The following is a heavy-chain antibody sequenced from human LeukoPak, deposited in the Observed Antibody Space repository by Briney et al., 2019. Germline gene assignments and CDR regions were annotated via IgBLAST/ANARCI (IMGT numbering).Heavy chain of an antibody. CDR2: INHSGST. CDR1: GGSISSSSYY. Sequence: SETLSLTCTVSGGSISSSSYYWSWIRQPPGKGLEWIGEINHSGSTNYNPSLKSRVTISVDTSKNQFSLKLSSVTAADTAVYYCARRITYYYDSSGYLGGYNWFDPWGQGTLVTVSS. V-gene: IGHV4-39*07. D-gene: IGHD3-22*01. CDR3: ARRITYYYDSSGYLGGYNWFDP. J-gene: IGHJ5*02.